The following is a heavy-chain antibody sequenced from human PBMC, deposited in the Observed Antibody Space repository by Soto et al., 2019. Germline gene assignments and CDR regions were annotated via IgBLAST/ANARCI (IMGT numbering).Heavy chain of an antibody. Sequence: QLQLQESGSGLVKPSQTLSLTCAVSGGSISSGGYSWSWIRQPPGKGLEWIGYIYHSGSTYYNPSPKRRVHIAVDRAKNQFSLKLSSVTAADTAVYYCARGERITIFGVVIPGGGFDPWGQGTLVTVSS. J-gene: IGHJ5*02. CDR2: IYHSGST. D-gene: IGHD3-3*01. CDR1: GGSISSGGYS. CDR3: ARGERITIFGVVIPGGGFDP. V-gene: IGHV4-30-2*01.